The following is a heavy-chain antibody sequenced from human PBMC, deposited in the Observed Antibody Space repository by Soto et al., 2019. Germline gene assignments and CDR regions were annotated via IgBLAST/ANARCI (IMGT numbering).Heavy chain of an antibody. D-gene: IGHD6-19*01. V-gene: IGHV4-59*01. CDR3: ARTSKLGYRSGWYNYYYYGMDV. CDR2: IYYSGST. CDR1: GGSISSYY. Sequence: SETLSLTCTVSGGSISSYYWSWIRQPPGKGLEWIGYIYYSGSTNYNPSLKSRVTISVDTSKNQFSLKLSSVTAADTAVYYCARTSKLGYRSGWYNYYYYGMDVWGQGTTVNVSS. J-gene: IGHJ6*02.